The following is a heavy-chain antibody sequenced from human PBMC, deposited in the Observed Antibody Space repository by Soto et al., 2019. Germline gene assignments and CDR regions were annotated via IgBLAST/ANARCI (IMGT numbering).Heavy chain of an antibody. CDR3: ARSMGGLTGPFDY. J-gene: IGHJ4*02. CDR1: GGSIISSGYY. Sequence: SLSLTCAVSGGSIISSGYYWSWIRQHPGKGLEWIGYIYYSWIPYYNPSLKSRVSISVDTSKNQFSLKLSSVTAADTAVYYCARSMGGLTGPFDYWGLGTLVTVSS. V-gene: IGHV4-31*11. D-gene: IGHD3-16*01. CDR2: IYYSWIP.